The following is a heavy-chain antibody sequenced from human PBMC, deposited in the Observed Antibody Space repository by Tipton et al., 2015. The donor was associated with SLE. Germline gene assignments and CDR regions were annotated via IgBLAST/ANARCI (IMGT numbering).Heavy chain of an antibody. D-gene: IGHD6-13*01. CDR1: GVSMRRSSYY. Sequence: TLSLTCTVSGVSMRRSSYYWGWIRQPPGKGLEWIGSIYFSGFTYYNPSLKSRVTISVDMSNNQFSLNLSSVTAADTAVYYCARQLIAARNWFDLWGQGTLVTVSS. CDR3: ARQLIAARNWFDL. V-gene: IGHV4-39*01. CDR2: IYFSGFT. J-gene: IGHJ5*02.